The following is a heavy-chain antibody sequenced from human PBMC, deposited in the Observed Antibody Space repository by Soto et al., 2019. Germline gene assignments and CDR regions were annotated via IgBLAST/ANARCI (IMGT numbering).Heavy chain of an antibody. D-gene: IGHD3-22*01. J-gene: IGHJ5*02. V-gene: IGHV1-18*01. Sequence: ASVKVSCKASGYTFTSYGISWVRQAPGQGLEWMGWISAYNGKTNYAQKLQGRVTMTTDTSTSTVYMELRSLISDDTAVYYCARDRPAWLSRNWFDPWGQGTLVTVSS. CDR1: GYTFTSYG. CDR2: ISAYNGKT. CDR3: ARDRPAWLSRNWFDP.